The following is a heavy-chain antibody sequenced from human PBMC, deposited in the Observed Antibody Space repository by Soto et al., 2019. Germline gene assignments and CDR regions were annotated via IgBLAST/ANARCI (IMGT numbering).Heavy chain of an antibody. CDR3: ARGNAEQRKGKNYYTGMDV. J-gene: IGHJ6*02. CDR2: ISYTGTT. D-gene: IGHD6-25*01. CDR1: GGSIRSENYY. V-gene: IGHV4-31*03. Sequence: QVQLQESGPGLLKASQTLSLTCTVSGGSIRSENYYWNWIRQRPGKGLDGIGYISYTGTTAYNPSLRSRVYIACDSSQNHVSLRVNSATAADAAIYDCARGNAEQRKGKNYYTGMDVWGDGTPVTVSS.